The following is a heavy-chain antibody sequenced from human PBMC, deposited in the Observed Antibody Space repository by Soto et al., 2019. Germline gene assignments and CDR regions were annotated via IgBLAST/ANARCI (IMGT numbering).Heavy chain of an antibody. Sequence: SVKVSCKASGGTFSSYAISWVRQAPGQGLEWMGGIIPIFGTANYAQKFQGRVTITADESTSTAYMELSSLRSEDTAVYYCARSVGYDFWSGYREVNWFDPWGQGTLVTVSS. J-gene: IGHJ5*02. CDR2: IIPIFGTA. CDR1: GGTFSSYA. V-gene: IGHV1-69*13. D-gene: IGHD3-3*01. CDR3: ARSVGYDFWSGYREVNWFDP.